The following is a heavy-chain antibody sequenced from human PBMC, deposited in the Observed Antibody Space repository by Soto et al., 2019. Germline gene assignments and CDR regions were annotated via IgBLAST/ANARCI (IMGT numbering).Heavy chain of an antibody. CDR2: FRESGGTT. V-gene: IGHV3-23*01. J-gene: IGHJ4*02. CDR3: AKCDSNRLGDFYY. Sequence: GGSLRLSCAASGFGFTFSTSAMSWVRQAPGKGLEWVSTFRESGGTTDYANSVKGRFTISRDTSRNMLYLQMNSLRADDTAIYYFAKCDSNRLGDFYYWGRGTLVTVSS. CDR1: GFGFTFSTSA. D-gene: IGHD4-4*01.